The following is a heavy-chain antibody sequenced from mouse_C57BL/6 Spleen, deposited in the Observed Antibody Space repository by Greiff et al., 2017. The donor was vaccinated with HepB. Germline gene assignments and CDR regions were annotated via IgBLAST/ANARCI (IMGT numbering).Heavy chain of an antibody. J-gene: IGHJ2*01. Sequence: EVKLQESGPGMVKPSQSLSLTCTVTGYSITSGYDWHWIRHFPGNKLEWMGYISYSGSTNYNPSLKSRISLTHDTSKNHLFLKLNSVTTEDTATYYCARGGSTTVFDYWGQGTTLTVSS. CDR2: ISYSGST. CDR3: ARGGSTTVFDY. V-gene: IGHV3-1*01. D-gene: IGHD1-1*01. CDR1: GYSITSGYD.